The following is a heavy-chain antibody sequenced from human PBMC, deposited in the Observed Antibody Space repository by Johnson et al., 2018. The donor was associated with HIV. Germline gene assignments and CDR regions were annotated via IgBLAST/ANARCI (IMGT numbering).Heavy chain of an antibody. Sequence: VQLVESGGSVVQPGGSLRLSCAASGFTFSSYAMHWVRQAPGKGLEWVAVISYDGNNKYYADSVKGRFTISRDNSKNTLYLQMNSLRAEDTAVYYCAKERSGSYSGADAFDIWGQGTMVTVSS. CDR2: ISYDGNNK. CDR1: GFTFSSYA. CDR3: AKERSGSYSGADAFDI. V-gene: IGHV3-30*04. D-gene: IGHD1-26*01. J-gene: IGHJ3*02.